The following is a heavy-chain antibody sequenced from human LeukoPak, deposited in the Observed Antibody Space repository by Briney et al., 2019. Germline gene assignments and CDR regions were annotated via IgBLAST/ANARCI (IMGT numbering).Heavy chain of an antibody. D-gene: IGHD6-13*01. J-gene: IGHJ4*02. Sequence: SETLSLTCSVSGGSISTYYWSWIRQPAGKGLEWIGRVYSSGSTNYNPSLKSRVTMSVDTSKNQFSLKLSSVTAADTAVYYCARDSGAAAATWYFDYWGQGTLPTDSS. CDR1: GGSISTYY. V-gene: IGHV4-4*07. CDR2: VYSSGST. CDR3: ARDSGAAAATWYFDY.